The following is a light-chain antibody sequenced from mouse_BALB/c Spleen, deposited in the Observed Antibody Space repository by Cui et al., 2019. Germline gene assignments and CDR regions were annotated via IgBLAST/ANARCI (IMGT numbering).Light chain of an antibody. J-gene: IGKJ1*01. CDR1: KSFLSKDGETY. CDR2: MMS. CDR3: QQRVEYPWT. V-gene: IGKV2-112*01. Sequence: DMLITQHELSNTVTSGEAVSLACKSSKSFLSKDGETYMNWFLQRPGQSPQLLIYMMSNRASGVSDRFSGSGSGTVFTLEISRVKAEDVGVYYCQQRVEYPWTFGGGTKLEIK.